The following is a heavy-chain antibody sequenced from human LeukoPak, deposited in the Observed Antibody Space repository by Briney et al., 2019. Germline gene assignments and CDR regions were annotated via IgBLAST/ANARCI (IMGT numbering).Heavy chain of an antibody. D-gene: IGHD3-16*01. CDR3: ARIRGGFFNAFDI. V-gene: IGHV3-7*01. CDR1: GFSFSSYW. Sequence: PGGSLRLSCAASGFSFSSYWISWVRQAPGKGLEWVANIKQDGSEKYYVDSVKGRFTISRDNAKNSLYLQMNSLRAEDTAVYYCARIRGGFFNAFDIWGQGTMVTVSS. CDR2: IKQDGSEK. J-gene: IGHJ3*02.